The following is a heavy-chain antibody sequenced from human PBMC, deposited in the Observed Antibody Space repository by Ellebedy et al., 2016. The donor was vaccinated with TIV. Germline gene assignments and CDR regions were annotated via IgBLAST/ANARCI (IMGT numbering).Heavy chain of an antibody. CDR1: GFTFSSYA. CDR3: AREVAHSSSSKLGYYYYYGMDV. J-gene: IGHJ6*02. Sequence: GESLKISXAASGFTFSSYAMHWVRQAPGKGLEWVAVISYDGSNKYYADSVKGRFTISRDNSKNTLYLQMNSLRAEDTAVYYCAREVAHSSSSKLGYYYYYGMDVWGQGTTVTVSS. CDR2: ISYDGSNK. V-gene: IGHV3-30-3*01. D-gene: IGHD6-13*01.